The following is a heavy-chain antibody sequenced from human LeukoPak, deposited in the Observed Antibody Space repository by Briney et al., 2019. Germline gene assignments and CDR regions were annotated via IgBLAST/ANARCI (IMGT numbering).Heavy chain of an antibody. CDR3: ARAPSLFDAFDI. CDR2: IYTSGST. J-gene: IGHJ3*02. Sequence: PSETLSLTCTVSGGSISSSSYYWGWIRQPAGKGLEWIGRIYTSGSTNYNPSLKSRVTMSVDTSKNQFSLKLSSVTAADTAVYYCARAPSLFDAFDIWGQGTMVTVSS. D-gene: IGHD2-21*01. V-gene: IGHV4-61*02. CDR1: GGSISSSSYY.